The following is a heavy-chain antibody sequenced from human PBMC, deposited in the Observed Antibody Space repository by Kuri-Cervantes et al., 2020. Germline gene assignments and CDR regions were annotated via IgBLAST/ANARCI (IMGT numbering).Heavy chain of an antibody. CDR1: GYTFTSYG. Sequence: ASVKVSCKASGYTFTSYGISWVRQAPGQGLEWMGWISAYNGNTNYAQKLQGRVTITADKSASTAYMELSSLRSDDTAVYYCARGFDCTNGVCYIGGIDYWGQGTLVTVSS. V-gene: IGHV1-18*01. D-gene: IGHD2-8*01. CDR2: ISAYNGNT. CDR3: ARGFDCTNGVCYIGGIDY. J-gene: IGHJ4*02.